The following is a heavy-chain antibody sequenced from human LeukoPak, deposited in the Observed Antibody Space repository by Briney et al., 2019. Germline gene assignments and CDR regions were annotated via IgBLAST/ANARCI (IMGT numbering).Heavy chain of an antibody. Sequence: GGSLRLSCAASGFTFSSYWMHWVRQAPGKGLVWVSRINTDGRSTTYADSVKGRFTISRDNTKNTLYLQMNSLRAEDTAVYYCARDGGVPAAKAFDIWGQGTMVTVSS. J-gene: IGHJ3*02. CDR1: GFTFSSYW. V-gene: IGHV3-74*03. CDR3: ARDGGVPAAKAFDI. D-gene: IGHD2-2*01. CDR2: INTDGRST.